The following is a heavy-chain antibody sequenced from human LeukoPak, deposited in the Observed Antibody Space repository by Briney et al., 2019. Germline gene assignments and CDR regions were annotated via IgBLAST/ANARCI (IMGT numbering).Heavy chain of an antibody. V-gene: IGHV3-33*01. Sequence: PGGSLRLSCAASGFTFSSYGMHWVRQAPGKGLEWVAVIWYDGSNKYYADSVKGRFTISRDNSKNTLYLQMNSLRAEDTAVYYCARGPTYYYDSSGWGFDYWGQGTLVTVSS. D-gene: IGHD3-22*01. CDR1: GFTFSSYG. CDR3: ARGPTYYYDSSGWGFDY. CDR2: IWYDGSNK. J-gene: IGHJ4*02.